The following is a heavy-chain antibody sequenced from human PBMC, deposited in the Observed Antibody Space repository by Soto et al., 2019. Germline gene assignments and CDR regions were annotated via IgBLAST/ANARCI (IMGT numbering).Heavy chain of an antibody. CDR2: IYHSGST. J-gene: IGHJ4*02. CDR1: GGSVSSTNW. V-gene: IGHV4-4*02. Sequence: SETLSLTCAVSGGSVSSTNWWSWVRQPPGKGLEWIGEIYHSGSTNYNPSLKSRVTISVDKSKNQFSLKLSSVTAADTAVYYCARDNYDSSGYYYGYNYWGQGALVTAPQ. D-gene: IGHD3-22*01. CDR3: ARDNYDSSGYYYGYNY.